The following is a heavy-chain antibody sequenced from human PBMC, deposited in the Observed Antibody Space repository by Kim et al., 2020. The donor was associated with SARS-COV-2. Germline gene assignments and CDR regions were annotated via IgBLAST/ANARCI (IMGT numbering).Heavy chain of an antibody. CDR1: GFTFSDYY. J-gene: IGHJ6*02. CDR2: ISSSGSTI. CDR3: ARGLDTAMVNYYYYGMDV. V-gene: IGHV3-11*01. D-gene: IGHD5-18*01. Sequence: GGSLRLSCAASGFTFSDYYMSWIRQAPGKGLEWVSYISSSGSTIYYADSVKGRFTISRDNAKNSLYLQMNSLRAEDTAVYYCARGLDTAMVNYYYYGMDVWGQGTTVTVSS.